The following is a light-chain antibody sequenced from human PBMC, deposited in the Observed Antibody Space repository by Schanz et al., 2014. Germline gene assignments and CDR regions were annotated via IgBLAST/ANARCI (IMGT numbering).Light chain of an antibody. CDR1: QSVSSSY. CDR2: GPS. CDR3: QQYYSTPFT. V-gene: IGKV3-20*01. J-gene: IGKJ3*01. Sequence: EIVLTQSPGTLSLSPGERATLSCRASQSVSSSYLVWYQQKPGQAPRLLIYGPSSRATGIPDRFSGSGSGTDFTLTISSLQAEDVAVYYCQQYYSTPFTFGPGTKVDIK.